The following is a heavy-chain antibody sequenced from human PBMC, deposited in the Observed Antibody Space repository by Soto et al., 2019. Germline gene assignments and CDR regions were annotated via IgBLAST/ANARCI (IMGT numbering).Heavy chain of an antibody. J-gene: IGHJ6*02. Sequence: QVQLQESGPGLVKPSGTLSLTCDVSGGSISSINWWSWVRQPPGKGLKWIGEIYHSGSTTYNPSLKSRVTISVDKSKNQFSLTLKSVTAAATAIYYCARGGGPDTAYGMDVWGHGTTVTVSS. CDR2: IYHSGST. CDR1: GGSISSINW. V-gene: IGHV4-4*02. CDR3: ARGGGPDTAYGMDV. D-gene: IGHD2-21*02.